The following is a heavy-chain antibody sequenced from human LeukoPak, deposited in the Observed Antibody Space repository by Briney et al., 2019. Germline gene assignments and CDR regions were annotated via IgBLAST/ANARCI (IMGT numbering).Heavy chain of an antibody. Sequence: SVKVSCKASGGTFRSSAITWVRQAPGQRFEWLGQISPIFGIADYAQKFQGRLTITTDESTSTAYLELSGLRSEDTALYYCAKTGVEYASSSGVLDSWGQGTLVTVSS. D-gene: IGHD6-6*01. CDR2: ISPIFGIA. J-gene: IGHJ4*02. V-gene: IGHV1-69*05. CDR3: AKTGVEYASSSGVLDS. CDR1: GGTFRSSA.